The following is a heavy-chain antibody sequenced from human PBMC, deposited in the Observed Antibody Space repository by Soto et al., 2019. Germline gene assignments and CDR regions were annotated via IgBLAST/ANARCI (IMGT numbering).Heavy chain of an antibody. Sequence: SETLSLTCTVSGGSISSGGYYWSWIRQPPGNGLEWIGYIYYIGSTYYNPSLKSRVTISVDTSKNQFSLKLSSVTAADTAVYYCARVPLSSSPLRDYYYYYGMDVWGQGTTVTVYS. CDR1: GGSISSGGYY. J-gene: IGHJ6*02. CDR3: ARVPLSSSPLRDYYYYYGMDV. D-gene: IGHD6-13*01. CDR2: IYYIGST. V-gene: IGHV4-30-4*01.